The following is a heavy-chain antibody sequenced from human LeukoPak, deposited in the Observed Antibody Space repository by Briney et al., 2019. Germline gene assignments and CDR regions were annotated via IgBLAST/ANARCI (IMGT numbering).Heavy chain of an antibody. D-gene: IGHD3-22*01. CDR2: ISGSGGST. CDR1: GFTFSSYA. CDR3: AKPLEAVRYYDSSMDV. V-gene: IGHV3-23*01. Sequence: PGGSLRLSCAASGFTFSSYAMSWVRQAPGKGLEWVSAISGSGGSTYYADSVKGRFTISRDNSKNTLYLQMNSLRAEDTAVYYCAKPLEAVRYYDSSMDVWGQGTTVTVSS. J-gene: IGHJ6*02.